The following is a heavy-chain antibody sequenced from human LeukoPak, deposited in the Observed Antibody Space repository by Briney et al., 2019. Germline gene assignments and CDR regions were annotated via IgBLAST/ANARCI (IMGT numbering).Heavy chain of an antibody. CDR3: ARGRTTETTYYYYYHGMDV. Sequence: ETLSLTCAVYGGSFSGYYWSWIRQPPGKGLEWIGEINHSGSTHYHPSLKSRVTSSLDTSKNQFSLHLSTVAAADTAVYYCARGRTTETTYYYYYHGMDVWGQGTTVTVS. V-gene: IGHV4-34*01. D-gene: IGHD4-11*01. CDR1: GGSFSGYY. CDR2: INHSGST. J-gene: IGHJ6*02.